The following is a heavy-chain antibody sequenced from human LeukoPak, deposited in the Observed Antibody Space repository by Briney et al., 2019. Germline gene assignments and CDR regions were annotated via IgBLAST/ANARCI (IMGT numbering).Heavy chain of an antibody. J-gene: IGHJ4*02. CDR3: ARDYSGYDVTYYFDY. Sequence: GASVKVSCKASGYTFTSYGISWVRQAPGQGLEWMGWISAYNGNTNYAQKLQGRVIMTTDTSTSTAYMELRSLRSDDTAVYYCARDYSGYDVTYYFDYWGQGTLVTVSS. CDR1: GYTFTSYG. CDR2: ISAYNGNT. V-gene: IGHV1-18*01. D-gene: IGHD5-12*01.